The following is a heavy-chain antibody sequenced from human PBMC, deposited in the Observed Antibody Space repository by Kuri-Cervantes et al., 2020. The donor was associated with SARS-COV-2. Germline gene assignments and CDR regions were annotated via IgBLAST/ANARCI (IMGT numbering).Heavy chain of an antibody. Sequence: SETLSLTCTVSGGSISSSSYYWGWIRQPPGKGLEWIGSIYYSGSTYYNPSLKSRVTISVDTSKNQFSLKLSSVTAADTAVYYCARLARIAVAGGGAFDIWGQGTMVTVSS. CDR3: ARLARIAVAGGGAFDI. D-gene: IGHD6-19*01. V-gene: IGHV4-39*01. CDR1: GGSISSSSYY. J-gene: IGHJ3*02. CDR2: IYYSGST.